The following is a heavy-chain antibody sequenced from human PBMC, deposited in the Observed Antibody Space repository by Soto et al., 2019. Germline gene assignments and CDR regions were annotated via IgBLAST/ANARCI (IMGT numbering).Heavy chain of an antibody. V-gene: IGHV1-18*01. CDR1: GYTFTSYG. Sequence: ASVKVSCKASGYTFTSYGISWVRQAPGQGLEWMGWISAYNGNTNYAQKLQGRVTMTTDTSTSTAYMELRSLRSDDTAVYYCARVLPYDFWSGHYYIWGQGTLVTVSS. D-gene: IGHD3-3*01. J-gene: IGHJ4*02. CDR2: ISAYNGNT. CDR3: ARVLPYDFWSGHYYI.